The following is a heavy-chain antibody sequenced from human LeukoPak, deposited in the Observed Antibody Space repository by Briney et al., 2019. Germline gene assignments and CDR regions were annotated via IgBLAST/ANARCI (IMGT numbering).Heavy chain of an antibody. V-gene: IGHV4-4*07. CDR1: GGSISSYY. CDR3: ARDGGDISGYYLVYNYNREV. CDR2: IYTSGST. D-gene: IGHD3-22*01. Sequence: PSETLSLTCTVSGGSISSYYWSWIRQPAGKGLEWIGRIYTSGSTNYNPSLKSRVTMSVDTSKNQFSLKLSSVTAADTAVYYCARDGGDISGYYLVYNYNREVWGRGTTFTIP. J-gene: IGHJ6*03.